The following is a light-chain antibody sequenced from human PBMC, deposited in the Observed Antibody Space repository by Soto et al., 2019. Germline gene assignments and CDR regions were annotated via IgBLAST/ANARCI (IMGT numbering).Light chain of an antibody. CDR2: SAS. CDR3: QKHNSAPFT. CDR1: QGISNY. J-gene: IGKJ3*01. Sequence: DIPMTQSPSSLSASVGDRVPITCRASQGISNYFAWYQQKPGTVPELLIYSASTLQLGVPSRFSGRGSGTDFTLTISSLQPEDVATYYCQKHNSAPFTFGPGTKVDIK. V-gene: IGKV1-27*01.